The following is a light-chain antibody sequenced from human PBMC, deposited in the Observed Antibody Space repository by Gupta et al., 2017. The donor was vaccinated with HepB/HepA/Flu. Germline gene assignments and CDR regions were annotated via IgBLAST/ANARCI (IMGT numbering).Light chain of an antibody. CDR2: GDS. J-gene: IGLJ2*01. CDR3: QGWDAYPDDVV. V-gene: IGLV3-21*02. CDR1: NIGSKS. Sequence: SYVLTQPPSLSVAPGSTARITSGGNNIGSKSVHWYQQKPGQAPVLVIYGDSDRPTGIPERFSGSNSGNTATLTISRVQAWDEADCYCQGWDAYPDDVVFGGGTKLTVL.